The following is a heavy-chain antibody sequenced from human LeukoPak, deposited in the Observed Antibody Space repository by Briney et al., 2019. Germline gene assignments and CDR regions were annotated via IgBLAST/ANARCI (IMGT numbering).Heavy chain of an antibody. D-gene: IGHD6-6*01. CDR3: ARVRWYSSSSNFDY. Sequence: GGSLRLSCAASGFTFSSYWMSWVRQAPGKGLEWVANIKQDGSEKYYVDSVKGRFTISRDNAKNSLYLQMNSLRAEDTAVYYCARVRWYSSSSNFDYWGQGTLVTVSS. CDR2: IKQDGSEK. CDR1: GFTFSSYW. J-gene: IGHJ4*02. V-gene: IGHV3-7*01.